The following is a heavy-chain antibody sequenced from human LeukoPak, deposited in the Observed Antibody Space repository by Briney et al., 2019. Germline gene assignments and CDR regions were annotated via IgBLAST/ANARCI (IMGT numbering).Heavy chain of an antibody. CDR2: VDPEDGET. CDR1: GCTFTDYY. J-gene: IGHJ4*02. Sequence: ASVKVSCKVSGCTFTDYYMDWVPQAPGKGLEWIGLVDPEDGETIYAEKFQGRVTITADTSTDTAYMELSSLRSEDTAVYYCATEDYYDSSGYYDYWGQGTLVTVSS. D-gene: IGHD3-22*01. CDR3: ATEDYYDSSGYYDY. V-gene: IGHV1-69-2*01.